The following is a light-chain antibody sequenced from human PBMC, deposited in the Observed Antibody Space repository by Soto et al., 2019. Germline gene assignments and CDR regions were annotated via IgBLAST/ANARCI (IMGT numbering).Light chain of an antibody. V-gene: IGKV1-9*01. Sequence: DIQLTQSPSFLSASVEDRVTISCRASYDISSSLAWYQQEPGKPPKLLIYDSSTLQTGVPSRFPGSESGRKFTLTISGLQFGDFATYLCQHLSHYPYTFGQGTKLEI. CDR1: YDISSS. CDR3: QHLSHYPYT. J-gene: IGKJ2*01. CDR2: DSS.